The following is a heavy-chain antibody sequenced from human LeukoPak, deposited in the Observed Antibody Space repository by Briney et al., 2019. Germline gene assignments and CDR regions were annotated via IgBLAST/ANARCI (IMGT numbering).Heavy chain of an antibody. D-gene: IGHD2-8*01. CDR3: AKELKRARYFDL. Sequence: GGSLRLSCAASGFTFSSYWMSWVRQAPGKGREWVANIKQDGSEKYYVDSVKGRFTISRDNAKNSLYLQMNSLRAEDTAVYYCAKELKRARYFDLWGRGTLVTVSS. J-gene: IGHJ2*01. CDR2: IKQDGSEK. CDR1: GFTFSSYW. V-gene: IGHV3-7*03.